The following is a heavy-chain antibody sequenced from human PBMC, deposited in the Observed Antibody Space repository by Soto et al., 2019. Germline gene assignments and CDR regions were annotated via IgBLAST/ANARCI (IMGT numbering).Heavy chain of an antibody. V-gene: IGHV1-2*02. CDR1: GYTFTGYY. D-gene: IGHD4-17*01. CDR3: ARSYTVTPFDS. Sequence: GASVKVSCKASGYTFTGYYIHWLRQAPGQGFEWMGWINPSSGDTNYAQKFQGRVTMTRDTSISTAYMELSRLSSDDPAVHFCARSYTVTPFDSWGQGTLVTVSS. CDR2: INPSSGDT. J-gene: IGHJ4*02.